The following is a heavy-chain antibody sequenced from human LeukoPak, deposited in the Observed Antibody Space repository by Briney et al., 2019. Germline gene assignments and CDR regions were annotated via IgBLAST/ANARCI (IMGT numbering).Heavy chain of an antibody. CDR1: GYTFTGYY. Sequence: GASVKVSCKASGYTFTGYYMHWVRQAPGQGPEWMGWINPNSGGTNYAQKFQGWVTMTRDTSISTAYMELSRLRSDDTAVYYCARVRMVRGVIGAFDPWGQGTLVTVSS. D-gene: IGHD3-10*01. CDR2: INPNSGGT. J-gene: IGHJ5*02. V-gene: IGHV1-2*04. CDR3: ARVRMVRGVIGAFDP.